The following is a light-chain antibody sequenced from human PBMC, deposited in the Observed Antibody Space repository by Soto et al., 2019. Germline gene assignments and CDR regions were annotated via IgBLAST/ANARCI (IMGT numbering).Light chain of an antibody. Sequence: EIVLPQSPGTLSLSPGERATLSCRASQSVSRSSLAWYQQRPGQPPRLLIFTASSRATGTPDRFSGSGSGTDFTLTISRLEPEDFAVYYCQLYGSSPPYTFGPGTKLEI. CDR3: QLYGSSPPYT. V-gene: IGKV3-20*01. CDR2: TAS. J-gene: IGKJ2*01. CDR1: QSVSRSS.